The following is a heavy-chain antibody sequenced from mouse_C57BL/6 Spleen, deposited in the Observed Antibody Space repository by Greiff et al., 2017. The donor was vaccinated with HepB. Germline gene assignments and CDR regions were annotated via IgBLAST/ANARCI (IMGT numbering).Heavy chain of an antibody. V-gene: IGHV1-19*01. J-gene: IGHJ3*01. Sequence: VQLQQSGPVLVKPGASVKMSCKASGYTFTDYYMNWVKQSHGKSLEWMGVINPYNGGTSYNQKFKGKATLTVDKSSSTAYMELNGLTSEDSAVYCCARETGTVFACRGQSTLVTV. CDR2: INPYNGGT. D-gene: IGHD4-1*01. CDR3: ARETGTVFAC. CDR1: GYTFTDYY.